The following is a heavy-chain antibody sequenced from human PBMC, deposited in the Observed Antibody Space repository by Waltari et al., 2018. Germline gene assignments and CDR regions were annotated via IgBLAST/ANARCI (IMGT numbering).Heavy chain of an antibody. J-gene: IGHJ4*02. V-gene: IGHV3-48*03. CDR3: TREIHLVGQYYFSD. CDR1: GFFVSDFS. CDR2: ISDSGNAK. Sequence: EAQLVESGGGLIQPGGSLTLSCVASGFFVSDFSMNWVRQAPGKGLEWISYISDSGNAKHYADSVRGRFTISRDNARNSLILDLTSLTAGDTATYYCTREIHLVGQYYFSDWGQGTLVTVSS. D-gene: IGHD1-26*01.